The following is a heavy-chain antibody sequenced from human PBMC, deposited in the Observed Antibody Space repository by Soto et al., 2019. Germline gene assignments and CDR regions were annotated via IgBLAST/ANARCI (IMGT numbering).Heavy chain of an antibody. D-gene: IGHD5-12*01. V-gene: IGHV3-9*01. J-gene: IGHJ4*02. Sequence: EVQLVESGGGLVQPGRSLRLSCAASGFTFDDYAMHWVRQAPGKGLEWVSGISWNSGSIGYADSVKGRFTISRDNAKNSLDLQMNRLRAEDTALYYCAKDLYSGYGDGRYFDYWGQGTLVTVSS. CDR1: GFTFDDYA. CDR2: ISWNSGSI. CDR3: AKDLYSGYGDGRYFDY.